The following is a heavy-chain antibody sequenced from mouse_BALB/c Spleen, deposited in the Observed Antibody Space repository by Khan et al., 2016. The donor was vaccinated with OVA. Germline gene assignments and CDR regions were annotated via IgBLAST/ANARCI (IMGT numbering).Heavy chain of an antibody. CDR1: GYTLTNYG. CDR3: ATGASYWYCDV. J-gene: IGHJ1*01. CDR2: INTYTGEP. V-gene: IGHV9-1*02. Sequence: QIQLVQSGPELKKPGETVKISCKASGYTLTNYGMNWVKQAPGKGLKWMGWINTYTGEPTYTDDFKGRFAFSLEISASPAYLQINNLKNEDMATYFCATGASYWYCDVWGAGTTVTVSS.